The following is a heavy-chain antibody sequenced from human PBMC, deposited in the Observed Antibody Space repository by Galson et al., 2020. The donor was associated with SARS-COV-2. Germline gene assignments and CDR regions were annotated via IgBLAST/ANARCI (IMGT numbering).Heavy chain of an antibody. Sequence: TGGSLRLSCVASGFSVSSNYMNWVRQPPGKGLDWVSVIYDGGDTYYADSVKGRFTSSRDTSKNMVYLQMNSLRDEDTAVYYCARGAFDWGQGTLVTVSS. CDR2: IYDGGDT. D-gene: IGHD3-16*01. CDR1: GFSVSSNY. V-gene: IGHV3-66*01. J-gene: IGHJ4*02. CDR3: ARGAFD.